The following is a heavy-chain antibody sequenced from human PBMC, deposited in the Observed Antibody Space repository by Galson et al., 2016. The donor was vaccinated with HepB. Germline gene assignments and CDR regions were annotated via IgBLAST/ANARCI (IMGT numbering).Heavy chain of an antibody. J-gene: IGHJ4*02. D-gene: IGHD3-3*01. V-gene: IGHV3-23*01. Sequence: SLRLSCAAPRFMFSSYAMSWVRQAPGKGLEWVSVISGSGATTYYADSVKGRFTISRDNAKNMLFLQMNSLRAEDTAVYYCATSTYDFWSGSFCYFDYWGQGTLVTVSS. CDR3: ATSTYDFWSGSFCYFDY. CDR1: RFMFSSYA. CDR2: ISGSGATT.